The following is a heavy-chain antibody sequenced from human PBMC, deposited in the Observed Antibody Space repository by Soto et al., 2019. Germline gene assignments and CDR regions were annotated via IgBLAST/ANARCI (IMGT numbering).Heavy chain of an antibody. CDR2: IIPIFGTA. Sequence: QVQLVQSGAEVKKPGSSVKVSCKASGGTFSSYAISWVRQAPGQGLEWMGGIIPIFGTANYAQKFQGRVTITTNESTSTAYRELSRLRSEDTAVYYCARLGGKVGGDSPNVDSWGQGTLVTVSS. CDR1: GGTFSSYA. J-gene: IGHJ4*02. CDR3: ARLGGKVGGDSPNVDS. V-gene: IGHV1-69*05. D-gene: IGHD2-21*02.